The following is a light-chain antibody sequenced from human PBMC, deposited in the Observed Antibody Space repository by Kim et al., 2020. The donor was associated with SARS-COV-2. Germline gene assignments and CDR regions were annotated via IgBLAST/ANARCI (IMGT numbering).Light chain of an antibody. Sequence: APGKTAWSTCGGNNIGSKSVPWYQQKPGQAPVLVIYYDSDRPSGIPERFSGSNSGNTATLTISRVEAGDEADYYCQVWDSSSDHPVFGGGTQLTVL. CDR2: YDS. CDR1: NIGSKS. CDR3: QVWDSSSDHPV. J-gene: IGLJ3*02. V-gene: IGLV3-21*04.